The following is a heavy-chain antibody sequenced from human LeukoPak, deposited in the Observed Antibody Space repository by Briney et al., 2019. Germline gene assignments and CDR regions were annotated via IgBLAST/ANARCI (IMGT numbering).Heavy chain of an antibody. CDR3: ARRYYYDSSGYSYYFDF. J-gene: IGHJ4*02. CDR1: GGSISSSTYY. D-gene: IGHD3-22*01. V-gene: IGHV4-39*01. CDR2: IYYSGST. Sequence: PSETLSLTCTVSGGSISSSTYYWGWIRQPPGKGLEWIGSIYYSGSTYYNPSLKSRVTISVDTPKNQFSLNLRSVTAADTAVYYGARRYYYDSSGYSYYFDFWGQGTLVTVSS.